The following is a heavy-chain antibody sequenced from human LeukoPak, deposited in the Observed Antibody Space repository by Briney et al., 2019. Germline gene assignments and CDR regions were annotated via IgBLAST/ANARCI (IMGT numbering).Heavy chain of an antibody. J-gene: IGHJ3*02. CDR2: ISYDGSNK. V-gene: IGHV3-30*04. D-gene: IGHD6-13*01. CDR1: GFTFSSYA. CDR3: ERPARGSSSWYLGAFDI. Sequence: GGSLRLSCAASGFTFSSYAMHWVPQAPGKELEWVAVISYDGSNKYYADSVKGRFTISRDNSKNTLYLQMNSLRAEDTAVYYCERPARGSSSWYLGAFDIWGQGTMVTVSS.